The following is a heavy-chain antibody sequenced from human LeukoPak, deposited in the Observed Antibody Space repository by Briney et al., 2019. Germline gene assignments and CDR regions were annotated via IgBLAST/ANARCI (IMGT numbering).Heavy chain of an antibody. J-gene: IGHJ1*01. Sequence: ASETLSLTCTVSGGSVSSSNYYWSWIRQPPGKGLEWIGYIYYSGSTNYNPSLKSRVTISVDTSKNQFSLKLSSVTAADTAVYYCARDGPSKKYYYDSSGQPFQHWGQGTLVTVSS. D-gene: IGHD3-22*01. V-gene: IGHV4-61*01. CDR3: ARDGPSKKYYYDSSGQPFQH. CDR1: GGSVSSSNYY. CDR2: IYYSGST.